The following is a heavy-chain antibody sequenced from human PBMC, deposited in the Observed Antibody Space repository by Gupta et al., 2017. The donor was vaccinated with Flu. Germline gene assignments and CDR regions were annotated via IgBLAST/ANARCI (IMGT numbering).Heavy chain of an antibody. J-gene: IGHJ1*01. CDR2: SSGSGGST. D-gene: IGHD3-22*01. Sequence: PGKGLEWVSASSGSGGSTYYADSVKGRLTISRDNSKNTRYLQMNSLRAEDTAVYYCAKEDSSGYYRPEYFQHWGQGTLVTVSS. CDR3: AKEDSSGYYRPEYFQH. V-gene: IGHV3-23*01.